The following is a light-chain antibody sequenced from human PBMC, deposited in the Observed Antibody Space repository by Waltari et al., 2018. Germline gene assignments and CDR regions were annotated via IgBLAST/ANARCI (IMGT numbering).Light chain of an antibody. CDR1: QSISSW. Sequence: DIQMTQSPSTLSASVGDRVTITCRASQSISSWLAWYQQKPGKAPKLLISKASSLESGVPSRFSGSGSGTEFTLTISSLQPDDFATYYCQQYNSYSGTFGQWTKVEIK. V-gene: IGKV1-5*03. CDR2: KAS. CDR3: QQYNSYSGT. J-gene: IGKJ1*01.